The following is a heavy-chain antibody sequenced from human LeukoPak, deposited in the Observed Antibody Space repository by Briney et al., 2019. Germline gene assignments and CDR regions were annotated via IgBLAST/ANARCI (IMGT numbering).Heavy chain of an antibody. CDR3: ARDRTYTYGRIYYFDY. D-gene: IGHD5-18*01. J-gene: IGHJ4*02. CDR2: INPDSGAT. Sequence: ASVKVSCKASGYTFTDYYIHWVRQAPGQGLEWMGWINPDSGATDYAQNFRGRVTLTRDTSVSTAYMALSRLRSDDTALYYCARDRTYTYGRIYYFDYWGQGTLVTVSS. CDR1: GYTFTDYY. V-gene: IGHV1-2*02.